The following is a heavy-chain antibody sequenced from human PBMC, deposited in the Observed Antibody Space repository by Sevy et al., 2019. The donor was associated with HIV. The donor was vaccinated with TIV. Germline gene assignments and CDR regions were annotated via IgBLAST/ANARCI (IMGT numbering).Heavy chain of an antibody. V-gene: IGHV3-30-3*01. CDR3: ARDPSSGYCTNGVCPSGGMDV. J-gene: IGHJ6*02. CDR1: GFTFSSYA. Sequence: GESLKISCAASGFTFSSYAMHWVRQAPGKGLEWVAVISYDGSNKYYAGSVKGRFTISRDNSKNTLYLQMNSLRAEDTAVYYCARDPSSGYCTNGVCPSGGMDVWGQGTTVTVSS. CDR2: ISYDGSNK. D-gene: IGHD2-8*01.